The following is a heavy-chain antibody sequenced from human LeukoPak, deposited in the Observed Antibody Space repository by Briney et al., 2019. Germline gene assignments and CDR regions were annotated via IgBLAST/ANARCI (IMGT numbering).Heavy chain of an antibody. CDR2: IRSKANSYAT. D-gene: IGHD4-23*01. Sequence: GGSLRLSCVASGFTFSGSAMHWVRQASGKGREWVGRIRSKANSYATAYAASVKGRFTISRDDSKNTAYRQMNSLKTEDTAVYYCTRHLNSYLKWGQGTLVTVSS. J-gene: IGHJ4*02. CDR1: GFTFSGSA. CDR3: TRHLNSYLK. V-gene: IGHV3-73*01.